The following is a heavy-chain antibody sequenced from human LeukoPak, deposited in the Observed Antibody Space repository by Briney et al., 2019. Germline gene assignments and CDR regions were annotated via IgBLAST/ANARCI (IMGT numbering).Heavy chain of an antibody. CDR1: GFTFSSYS. Sequence: GGSLRLSCAASGFTFSSYSMNWVRQAPGKGLEWVSSISSSSSYIYYADSVKGRFTISRDNAKNSLYLQMNSLRAEDTAVYYCARDDGRYSYGYAFDIWGQGTMVTVSS. CDR2: ISSSSSYI. J-gene: IGHJ3*02. V-gene: IGHV3-21*01. CDR3: ARDDGRYSYGYAFDI. D-gene: IGHD5-18*01.